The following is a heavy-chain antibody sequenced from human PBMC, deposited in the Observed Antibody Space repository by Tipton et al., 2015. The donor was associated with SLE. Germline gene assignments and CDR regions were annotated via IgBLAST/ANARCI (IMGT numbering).Heavy chain of an antibody. CDR1: GYSISSGYY. J-gene: IGHJ4*02. Sequence: TLSLTCTVSGYSISSGYYWGWIRQPPGKGLEWIGSIYHSGSTYYNPSLKSRVTISVDTSKNQFSLKLSSVTAADTAVYYCARVYYDPGSGMDVWGQGTLVTVSS. D-gene: IGHD3-3*01. CDR2: IYHSGST. V-gene: IGHV4-38-2*02. CDR3: ARVYYDPGSGMDV.